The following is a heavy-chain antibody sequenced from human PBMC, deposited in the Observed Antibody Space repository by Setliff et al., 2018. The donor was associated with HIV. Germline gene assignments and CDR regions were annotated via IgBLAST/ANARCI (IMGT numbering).Heavy chain of an antibody. CDR2: IIPIFGST. CDR3: ARDDHYYDSGSFYSDWYFKL. D-gene: IGHD3-10*01. J-gene: IGHJ2*01. Sequence: SVKVSCKASGGTFGNYAISWVRQAPGQGLEWMGGIIPIFGSTKYAQKFQDRVIITADESTHTADMELSSLRSEDTAVYYCARDDHYYDSGSFYSDWYFKLWGRGTLVTVSS. V-gene: IGHV1-69*13. CDR1: GGTFGNYA.